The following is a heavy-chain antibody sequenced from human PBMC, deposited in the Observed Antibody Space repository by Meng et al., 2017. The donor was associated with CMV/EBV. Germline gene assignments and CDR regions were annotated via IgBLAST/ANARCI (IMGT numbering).Heavy chain of an antibody. D-gene: IGHD2-21*02. CDR3: ARAPIFSGGDCSH. J-gene: IGHJ4*02. CDR1: GYTFSRYG. V-gene: IGHV1-18*01. Sequence: VRLCQSGAWVGKPGAVVKVSCKASGYTFSRYGISWVRQAPGQGLEWMGWISGYNGQTKYAQKFQGRVTMTTDTPTSTAYMELRSLRSDDTAVYYCARAPIFSGGDCSHWGQGTLVTVSS. CDR2: ISGYNGQT.